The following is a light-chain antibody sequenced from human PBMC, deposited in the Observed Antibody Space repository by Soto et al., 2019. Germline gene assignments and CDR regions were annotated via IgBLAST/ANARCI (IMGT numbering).Light chain of an antibody. CDR3: LQHNTYPWT. Sequence: DIQMTQSPSSLSASVGDRVTITCRASQVISSYLNWHQQKPGKAPKLLIYSASGLKRGVPSRFSGSGSGTEFTLTISSLQPEDFATYYCLQHNTYPWTFGQGTTVDIK. CDR2: SAS. J-gene: IGKJ1*01. CDR1: QVISSY. V-gene: IGKV1-17*01.